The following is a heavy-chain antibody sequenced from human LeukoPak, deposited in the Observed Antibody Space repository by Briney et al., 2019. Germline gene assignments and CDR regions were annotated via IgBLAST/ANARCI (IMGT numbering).Heavy chain of an antibody. Sequence: GGSLRLSCVASGFTFSSYAMHWVRQAPGKGLEWVAVISYDGSNKYYADSVKGRFTISRDNSKNTLYLQMNSLRAEDTAVYYCAREDDSRGDKIDYWGQGTLVTVSS. D-gene: IGHD3-22*01. J-gene: IGHJ4*02. CDR1: GFTFSSYA. CDR3: AREDDSRGDKIDY. CDR2: ISYDGSNK. V-gene: IGHV3-30-3*01.